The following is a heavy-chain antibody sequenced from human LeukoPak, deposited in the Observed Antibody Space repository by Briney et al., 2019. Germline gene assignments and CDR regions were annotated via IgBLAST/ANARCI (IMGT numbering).Heavy chain of an antibody. V-gene: IGHV4-39*01. CDR3: ARSRQIFGVAENWFDP. D-gene: IGHD3-3*01. CDR1: GGSISSSSYS. CDR2: VYYSGST. Sequence: PSETLSLTCTVSGGSISSSSYSWVWVRQPPGKGLEWIGSVYYSGSTYYKSSLKSRVTISGDTSKNQFSLKLSSVTAADTAVYYCARSRQIFGVAENWFDPWGRGTLVTVSS. J-gene: IGHJ5*02.